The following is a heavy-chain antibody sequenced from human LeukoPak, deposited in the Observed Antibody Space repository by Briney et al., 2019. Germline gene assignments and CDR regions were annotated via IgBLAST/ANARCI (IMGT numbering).Heavy chain of an antibody. CDR3: AHRGKAVAGLDY. CDR2: IYWDDDK. J-gene: IGHJ4*02. D-gene: IGHD6-19*01. V-gene: IGHV2-5*02. Sequence: SGPTLVKPTQTLTLTCTFSGFSLSTSGVGVGWIRQPPGKTLEWLALIYWDDDKRYSPSLKSRLTITKDTSKNQVVLTMTNMDPVDTATYYCAHRGKAVAGLDYWGQGTLVTVSS. CDR1: GFSLSTSGVG.